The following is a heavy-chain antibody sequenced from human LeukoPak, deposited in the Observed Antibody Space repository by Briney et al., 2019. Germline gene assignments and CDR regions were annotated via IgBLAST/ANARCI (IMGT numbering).Heavy chain of an antibody. CDR3: AVSTFIEYSSSWYYYYYMDV. D-gene: IGHD6-6*01. Sequence: GASVKVSCKASGYTFTSYDINWVLQATGQGLEWMGWMNPNSGNTGYAQKFQGRVTMTRNTSISTAYMELSSLRSEDTAVYYCAVSTFIEYSSSWYYYYYMDVWGKGTTVTVSS. V-gene: IGHV1-8*01. CDR2: MNPNSGNT. J-gene: IGHJ6*03. CDR1: GYTFTSYD.